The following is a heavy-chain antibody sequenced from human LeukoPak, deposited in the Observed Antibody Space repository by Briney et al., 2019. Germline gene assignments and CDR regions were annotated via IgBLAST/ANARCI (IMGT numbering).Heavy chain of an antibody. J-gene: IGHJ4*02. Sequence: GGSLRLSCAASGFTFSDYYMAWIRQAPGKGLEWVSYTSSIGTTYYEDSVKGRFTISRDNAKNSLDLQMNSLTVEDTAVYYCVRRRGSAYGVLDYWGQGALVTVSS. V-gene: IGHV3-11*01. CDR3: VRRRGSAYGVLDY. CDR1: GFTFSDYY. CDR2: TSSIGTT. D-gene: IGHD5-18*01.